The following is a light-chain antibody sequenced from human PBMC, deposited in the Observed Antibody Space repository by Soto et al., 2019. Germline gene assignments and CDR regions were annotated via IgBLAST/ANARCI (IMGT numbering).Light chain of an antibody. J-gene: IGLJ2*01. CDR2: EGS. Sequence: QSALTQPASVSGSPGQSITISCTGSSSDVGGYNLVSWYQQHPGKAPKLIIYEGSKRPSGVSNRFSGSKSGNTASLTISVLQAEDDADYYCCSYAGSRTYVVFGGGTKLTVL. CDR1: SSDVGGYNL. V-gene: IGLV2-23*01. CDR3: CSYAGSRTYVV.